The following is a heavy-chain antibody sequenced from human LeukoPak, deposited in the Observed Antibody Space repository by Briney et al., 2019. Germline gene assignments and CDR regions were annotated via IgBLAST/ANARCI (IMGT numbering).Heavy chain of an antibody. D-gene: IGHD5-24*01. CDR1: GGTFSSYA. V-gene: IGHV1-69*06. CDR2: IIPIFGTA. Sequence: SVKVSCKASGGTFSSYAISWVRQAPGQGLEWMGGIIPIFGTANYAQKFQGRVTITADKSTSTAYMELSSLRSEDTAVYYCARGDGDGYNFYLDYWGQGTLVTDSS. CDR3: ARGDGDGYNFYLDY. J-gene: IGHJ4*02.